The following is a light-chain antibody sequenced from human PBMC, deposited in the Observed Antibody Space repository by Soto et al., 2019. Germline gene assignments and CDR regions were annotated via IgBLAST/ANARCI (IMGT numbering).Light chain of an antibody. J-gene: IGKJ4*01. Sequence: DIQMTQSPSTLSASVGDRVTITCRASQSISSWLAWYQQKPGKAPKLLIYKASNLESAVPSRFSGSGSGTEFTLTISSLQPVAFATYYSQYTRYFTLGGGTKVEIK. CDR2: KAS. CDR3: SQYTRYFT. CDR1: QSISSW. V-gene: IGKV1-5*03.